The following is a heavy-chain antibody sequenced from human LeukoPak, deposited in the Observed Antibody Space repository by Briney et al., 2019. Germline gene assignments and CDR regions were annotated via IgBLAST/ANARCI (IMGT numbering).Heavy chain of an antibody. CDR2: IYYTGST. D-gene: IGHD4-17*01. CDR1: GGSISYYY. CDR3: ARHPNTVTPPDY. V-gene: IGHV4-59*08. J-gene: IGHJ4*02. Sequence: SETLSLTCTVSGGSISYYYWSWVRQPPGKGLEWIGYIYYTGSTNYNASLKSRVAMSLATSKNQFSLRLNSVTAADTAVYYCARHPNTVTPPDYWGQGTLVTVSS.